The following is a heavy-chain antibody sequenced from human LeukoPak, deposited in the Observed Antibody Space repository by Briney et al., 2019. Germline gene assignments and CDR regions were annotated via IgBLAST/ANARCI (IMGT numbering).Heavy chain of an antibody. D-gene: IGHD3-3*01. CDR3: ARRVNTIFGVVNYYYYYGMDV. V-gene: IGHV4-39*01. J-gene: IGHJ6*02. Sequence: SETLSLTCTVSGGSISSSSYYWGWIRQPPGKGLEWIGSIYYSGSTYYNPSLKSRVTISVDTSKNQFSLKLSSVTAADTAVYYCARRVNTIFGVVNYYYYYGMDVWGQGTTVTVSS. CDR2: IYYSGST. CDR1: GGSISSSSYY.